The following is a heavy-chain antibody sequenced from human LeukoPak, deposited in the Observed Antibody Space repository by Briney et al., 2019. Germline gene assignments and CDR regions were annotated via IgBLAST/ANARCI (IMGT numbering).Heavy chain of an antibody. D-gene: IGHD3-9*01. CDR2: IYTSGST. V-gene: IGHV4-4*07. CDR1: GGSISSYY. Sequence: SETLSLTCTVSGGSISSYYWSWIRQLAGKGLEWIGRIYTSGSTNYNPSLKSRVTMSVDTSKNQFSLKLSSVTAADTAVYYCARVVPDILTGYYPYWYFDLWGRGTLVTVSS. CDR3: ARVVPDILTGYYPYWYFDL. J-gene: IGHJ2*01.